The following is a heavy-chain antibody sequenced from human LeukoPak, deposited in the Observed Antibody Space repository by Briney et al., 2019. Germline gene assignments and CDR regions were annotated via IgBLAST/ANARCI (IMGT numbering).Heavy chain of an antibody. CDR1: GFSLNTYG. CDR2: INQDGSEK. D-gene: IGHD5-24*01. J-gene: IGHJ5*02. Sequence: PGGSLRLSCEAAGFSLNTYGITWVRQAPGKGLEWVANINQDGSEKYYVDSVKGRFTISRDNAKNSLYLQMNSLRAEDTAVYYCARDVATISNWFDPWGQGTLVTVSS. V-gene: IGHV3-7*01. CDR3: ARDVATISNWFDP.